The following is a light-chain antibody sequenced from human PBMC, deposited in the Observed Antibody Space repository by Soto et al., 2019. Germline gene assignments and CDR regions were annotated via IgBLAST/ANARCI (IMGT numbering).Light chain of an antibody. V-gene: IGKV3-11*01. J-gene: IGKJ2*01. CDR1: QSVSSY. Sequence: EIVLTQSPATLSLSPGERATLSCRASQSVSSYLAWYQQKPGQAPRLLIYDASNRATGIPARFSGSGSGTDFTLTISSLVPEDFAVYYCQQRSNWPPYNFGQGTQLEIK. CDR3: QQRSNWPPYN. CDR2: DAS.